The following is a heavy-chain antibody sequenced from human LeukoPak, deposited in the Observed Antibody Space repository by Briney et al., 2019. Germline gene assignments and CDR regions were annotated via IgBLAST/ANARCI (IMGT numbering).Heavy chain of an antibody. D-gene: IGHD4-17*01. J-gene: IGHJ4*02. CDR1: GGTFSSYA. Sequence: SVKVSCKASGGTFSSYAISWVRQAPGQGLGWMGGIIPIFGTANYAQKFQGRVTITADESTSTAYMELSSLRSEDTAVYYCARELPTTASPFDYWGQGTLVTVSS. V-gene: IGHV1-69*01. CDR3: ARELPTTASPFDY. CDR2: IIPIFGTA.